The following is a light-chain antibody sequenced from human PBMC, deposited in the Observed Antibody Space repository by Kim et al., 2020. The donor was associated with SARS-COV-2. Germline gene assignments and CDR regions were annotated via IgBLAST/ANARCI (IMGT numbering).Light chain of an antibody. CDR3: AAWDDSLSGPV. CDR1: SSNIGSNY. Sequence: ELTQPPSASGTPGQRVTISCSGSSSNIGSNYVYWYQQLPGTAPKLLIYRNNQRPSGVPDRFSGSKSGTSASLAISGLRSEDEADYYCAAWDDSLSGPVFGGGTKLTVL. V-gene: IGLV1-47*01. J-gene: IGLJ3*02. CDR2: RNN.